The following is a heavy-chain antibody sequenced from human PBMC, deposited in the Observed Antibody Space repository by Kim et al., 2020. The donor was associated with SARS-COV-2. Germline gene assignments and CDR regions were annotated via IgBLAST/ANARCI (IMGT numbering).Heavy chain of an antibody. Sequence: GGSLRLSCAASGFTFSSYGMHWVRKAPGKGLEWGAVIWYDGSNKYYADSVKGRFTISRENSKNTLYLQMNSLRAEDTAVYYCARGGLGLAYCGGDCYSANWFDPWGQGTLVTVSS. CDR3: ARGGLGLAYCGGDCYSANWFDP. CDR1: GFTFSSYG. D-gene: IGHD2-21*01. J-gene: IGHJ5*02. V-gene: IGHV3-33*01. CDR2: IWYDGSNK.